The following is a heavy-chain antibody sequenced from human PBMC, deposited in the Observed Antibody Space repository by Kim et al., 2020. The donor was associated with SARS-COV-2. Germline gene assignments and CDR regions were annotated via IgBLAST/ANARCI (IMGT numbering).Heavy chain of an antibody. V-gene: IGHV3-30*04. CDR3: ARDPLGTDSGSWYGQYYYYYYGMDV. Sequence: GGSLRLSCAASGFMFSSYAMHWVRQAPGKGLEWVAVISYDGSNKYHADSVKGRFTISRDNSKNTLSLQMNSLRAEDTAVYYCARDPLGTDSGSWYGQYYYYYYGMDVWGQGTTVTVSS. J-gene: IGHJ6*02. D-gene: IGHD6-13*01. CDR2: ISYDGSNK. CDR1: GFMFSSYA.